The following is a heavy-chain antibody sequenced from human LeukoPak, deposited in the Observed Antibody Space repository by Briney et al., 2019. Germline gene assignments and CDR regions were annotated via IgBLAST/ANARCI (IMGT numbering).Heavy chain of an antibody. D-gene: IGHD3-10*01. V-gene: IGHV3-74*01. CDR1: GFTFSSCW. CDR2: ISSDGSTT. Sequence: GGSLRLSCAASGFTFSSCWMHWVRQAPGKGLVWFSRISSDGSTTSYADSVKGRFTISRDNAKNTLFLQMNSLRAEDTAVYYCATPSYGSGSYYNGNPDYWGQGTLVTVSS. J-gene: IGHJ4*02. CDR3: ATPSYGSGSYYNGNPDY.